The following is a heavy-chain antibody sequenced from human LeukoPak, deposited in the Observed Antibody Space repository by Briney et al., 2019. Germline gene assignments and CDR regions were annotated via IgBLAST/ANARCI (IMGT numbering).Heavy chain of an antibody. Sequence: GASVKVSCKASGYTFTNYFIHWVRQAPGRGLEWLGILNPSGGSTSYAQKFQGRVTMTRDTSTSTVYMELSSLRSEDTAVYYCATTDSGYYSRLYWGQGTLVTVSS. CDR3: ATTDSGYYSRLY. CDR2: LNPSGGST. CDR1: GYTFTNYF. J-gene: IGHJ4*02. D-gene: IGHD3-22*01. V-gene: IGHV1-46*01.